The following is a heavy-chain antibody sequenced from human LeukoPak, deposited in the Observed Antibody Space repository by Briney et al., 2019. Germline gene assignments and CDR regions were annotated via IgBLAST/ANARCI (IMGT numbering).Heavy chain of an antibody. CDR2: IRYDGSNK. J-gene: IGHJ6*03. Sequence: GGSLRLSCAASGFTFSSYGMHWVRQAPGKGLEWVAFIRYDGSNKYYADSVKGRFTISRDNSKNTLYLHVNSLRPEDTAVYYCAKESGNGPKYYYYYMDVWGKGPRVTISS. CDR1: GFTFSSYG. V-gene: IGHV3-30*02. CDR3: AKESGNGPKYYYYYMDV. D-gene: IGHD5-12*01.